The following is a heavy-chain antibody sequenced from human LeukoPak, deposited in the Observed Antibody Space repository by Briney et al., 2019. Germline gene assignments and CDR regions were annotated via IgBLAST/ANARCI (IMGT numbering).Heavy chain of an antibody. CDR1: GYTFTGYY. Sequence: ASVKFSCKASGYTFTGYYMHWVRQAPGQGLEWMGWINPNSGGTNYAQKFQGRVTMTRDTSISTAYMELSRLRSDDTAVYYCARAVGATTRWFDPWGQGTLVTVSS. V-gene: IGHV1-2*02. J-gene: IGHJ5*02. D-gene: IGHD1-26*01. CDR2: INPNSGGT. CDR3: ARAVGATTRWFDP.